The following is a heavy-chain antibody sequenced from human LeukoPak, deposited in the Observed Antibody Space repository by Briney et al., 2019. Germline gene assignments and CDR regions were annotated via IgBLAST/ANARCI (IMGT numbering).Heavy chain of an antibody. J-gene: IGHJ4*02. CDR3: AKTYDSSGFFDY. D-gene: IGHD3-22*01. CDR1: GFTFSSYG. CDR2: ISYDGSNK. V-gene: IGHV3-30*18. Sequence: GRSLRLSCAASGFTFSSYGMHWVRQAPGKGLEWVAVISYDGSNKYYADSVKGRFTISRDNSKNTLYLQMNSLRAEDTAVYYCAKTYDSSGFFDYWGQGTLVTVSS.